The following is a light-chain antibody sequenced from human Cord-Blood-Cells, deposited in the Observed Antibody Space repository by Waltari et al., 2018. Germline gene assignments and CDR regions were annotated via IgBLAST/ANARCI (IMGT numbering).Light chain of an antibody. V-gene: IGLV2-23*03. CDR3: CSYAGSSTFYVV. Sequence: QSALTQPASVSGSPGQSITIYCPGTSSDVGSYNLVSWYQQHPGKAPKLMIYEGSKRPSGVSNRFSGSKSGNTASLTISGLQAEDEADYYCCSYAGSSTFYVVFGGGTKLTVL. CDR1: SSDVGSYNL. CDR2: EGS. J-gene: IGLJ2*01.